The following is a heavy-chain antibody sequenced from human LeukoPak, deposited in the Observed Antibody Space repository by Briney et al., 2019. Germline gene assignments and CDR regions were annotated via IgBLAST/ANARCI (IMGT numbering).Heavy chain of an antibody. Sequence: PGGSLRLSCAASGFTFSSYGMHWVRQAPGKGLEWVAFIRYDGSNKYYADSVKGRFTISRDNSKNTLYLQMNSLRAEDTAVYYCAKDDSGYDLGEYYFDYWGQGTLVTVSS. J-gene: IGHJ4*02. D-gene: IGHD5-12*01. CDR2: IRYDGSNK. V-gene: IGHV3-30*02. CDR1: GFTFSSYG. CDR3: AKDDSGYDLGEYYFDY.